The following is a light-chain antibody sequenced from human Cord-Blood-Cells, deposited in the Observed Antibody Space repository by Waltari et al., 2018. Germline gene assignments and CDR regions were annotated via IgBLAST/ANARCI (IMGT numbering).Light chain of an antibody. Sequence: DIQMTQSPSSLSASVGDRVTIPCRASQSISSYLNWYQQKPGKAPKLLIYAASSLQSGVPSRFSCSGSGTDFTLTISSLQPEDFATYYCQQSYSTPAITFGQGTRLEIK. CDR3: QQSYSTPAIT. J-gene: IGKJ5*01. V-gene: IGKV1-39*01. CDR1: QSISSY. CDR2: AAS.